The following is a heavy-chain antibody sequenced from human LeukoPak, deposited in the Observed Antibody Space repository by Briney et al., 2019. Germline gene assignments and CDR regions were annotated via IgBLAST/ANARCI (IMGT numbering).Heavy chain of an antibody. V-gene: IGHV3-30*18. J-gene: IGHJ4*02. D-gene: IGHD3-22*01. CDR3: AKKGYYDGSGYYMYYFDH. Sequence: PGGSLRLPCAASGFTFSSYGMHWVRQAPGKGLEWVAVISYDGSNKYYADSVKGRFTISRDNSKNTLYLQMNSLRAEDTAVYYCAKKGYYDGSGYYMYYFDHWGQGTLVTVSS. CDR2: ISYDGSNK. CDR1: GFTFSSYG.